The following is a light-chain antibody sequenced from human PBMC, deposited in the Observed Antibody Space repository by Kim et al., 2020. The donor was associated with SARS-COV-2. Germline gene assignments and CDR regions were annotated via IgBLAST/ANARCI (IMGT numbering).Light chain of an antibody. CDR1: RTDAGGYNY. V-gene: IGLV2-11*01. CDR2: DVS. J-gene: IGLJ3*02. Sequence: QSALTQPLSVSGSPGQSVTISCTGTRTDAGGYNYVSWYQHHPGKAPRLMIYDVSKRPSGVPDRFSGSKSGSTASLTISGLQAEDEADYYCCSYAGTYTWVFGGGTKLTVL. CDR3: CSYAGTYTWV.